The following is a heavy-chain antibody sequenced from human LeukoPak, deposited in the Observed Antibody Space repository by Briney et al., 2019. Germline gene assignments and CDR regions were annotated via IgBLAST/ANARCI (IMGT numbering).Heavy chain of an antibody. J-gene: IGHJ2*01. CDR3: ARDLSNTSGRYQYFDL. CDR2: IYYSGST. Sequence: SETLSLTCTVSGGSISSYYWSWIRQPPGKGLEWIGYIYYSGSTNYNPSLKSRVTISVDTSKNQFSLKLSSVTAADTAVYYCARDLSNTSGRYQYFDLWGRGTLVTVSS. CDR1: GGSISSYY. D-gene: IGHD6-19*01. V-gene: IGHV4-59*01.